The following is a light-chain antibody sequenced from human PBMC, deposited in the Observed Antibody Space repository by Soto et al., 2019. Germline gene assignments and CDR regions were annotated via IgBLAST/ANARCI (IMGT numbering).Light chain of an antibody. CDR2: AAS. J-gene: IGKJ5*01. CDR3: LQDYNYPIT. V-gene: IGKV1-9*01. CDR1: QGISSY. Sequence: DIQLTQSPSFLSASVGDRVTITCRASQGISSYLAWYQQKPGKAPKLLVYAASTLQSGVPLRFSGSGSGTDFTLTISSLQPEDVSTYYCLQDYNYPITLGQGTRLEIK.